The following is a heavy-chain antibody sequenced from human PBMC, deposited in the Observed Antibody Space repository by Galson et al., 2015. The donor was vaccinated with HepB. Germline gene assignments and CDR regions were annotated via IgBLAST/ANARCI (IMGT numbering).Heavy chain of an antibody. D-gene: IGHD3-16*02. J-gene: IGHJ4*02. V-gene: IGHV1-69*10. CDR1: GGTFSNYA. CDR2: IIPIIGIG. Sequence: SVKVSCKASGGTFSNYAFSWVRQAPGQGLEWLGGIIPIIGIGNYAEKFQGRVTITADESTTTVYMEMSSLGPEDTAVYYCAREGEGGRWELSYWGQGTLVTVSS. CDR3: AREGEGGRWELSY.